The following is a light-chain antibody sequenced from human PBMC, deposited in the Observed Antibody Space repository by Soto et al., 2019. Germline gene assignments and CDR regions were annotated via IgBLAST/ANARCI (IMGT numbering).Light chain of an antibody. V-gene: IGLV1-47*01. CDR3: ATWDDSLSGVV. J-gene: IGLJ2*01. Sequence: QSVLTQPPSASGTPGQRVTISCSGRSSNIGSNYVYWYQQLPGTAPKLLIYKNNQRPSGVPDRFSGSKSGTSASLAISGLRSEDEADYYCATWDDSLSGVVFGGRTKVTVL. CDR1: SSNIGSNY. CDR2: KNN.